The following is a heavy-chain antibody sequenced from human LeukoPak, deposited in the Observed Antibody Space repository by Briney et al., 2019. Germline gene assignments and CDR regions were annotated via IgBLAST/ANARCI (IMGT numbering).Heavy chain of an antibody. V-gene: IGHV3-30-3*01. CDR2: ISYDGSNK. CDR1: GFTFSSYA. D-gene: IGHD6-19*01. Sequence: PGGSLRLSCAASGFTFSSYAMHWVRQAPGKGLEWVAVISYDGSNKYYADSVKGRFTISRDNSKNTLYLQMNSLRAEDTAVYYCARAGGNSGWFSYYWGQGTLVTVSS. J-gene: IGHJ4*02. CDR3: ARAGGNSGWFSYY.